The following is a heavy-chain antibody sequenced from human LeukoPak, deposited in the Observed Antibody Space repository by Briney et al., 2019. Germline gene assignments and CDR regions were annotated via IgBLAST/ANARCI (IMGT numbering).Heavy chain of an antibody. CDR1: GFTFNIYS. Sequence: GGTLRLSCAASGFTFNIYSMNWVRQAPGKGLEWISYLSRSTTIIYYAASVKGRSTISRDNAKNSPYLQMNSLRAEDTAMYYCARSGWYDDFHYLGQGTLVSVSS. V-gene: IGHV3-48*01. CDR2: LSRSTTII. J-gene: IGHJ4*02. CDR3: ARSGWYDDFHY. D-gene: IGHD6-19*01.